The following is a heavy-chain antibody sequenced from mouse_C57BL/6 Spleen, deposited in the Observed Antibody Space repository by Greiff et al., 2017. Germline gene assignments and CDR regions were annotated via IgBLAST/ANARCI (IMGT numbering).Heavy chain of an antibody. V-gene: IGHV1-81*01. CDR3: ASSPYYGSSYGGAWFAY. CDR2: IYPRSGNT. J-gene: IGHJ3*01. CDR1: GYTFTSYG. D-gene: IGHD1-1*01. Sequence: QVQLQQSGAELARPGASVKLSCKASGYTFTSYGISWVKQRPGQGLEWIGEIYPRSGNTYYNEKFKGKATLTADKSSSTVYMELRSLTSEDSAVYCCASSPYYGSSYGGAWFAYWGQGTLVTVSA.